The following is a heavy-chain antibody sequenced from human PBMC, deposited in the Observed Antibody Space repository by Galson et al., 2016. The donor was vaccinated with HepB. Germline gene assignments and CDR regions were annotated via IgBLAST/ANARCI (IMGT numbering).Heavy chain of an antibody. J-gene: IGHJ3*02. CDR3: ARESGTYGIIAFDM. CDR1: GGTFGNYA. Sequence: SVKVSCKASGGTFGNYAISWLRQAPGQGLEWMGGIMPIFGTETTNYAQKFQDRVTMTADESTGTAYMDLSGLMSEDTAVYYCARESGTYGIIAFDMWGQGTMVTVSS. V-gene: IGHV1-69*13. D-gene: IGHD1-26*01. CDR2: IMPIFGTETT.